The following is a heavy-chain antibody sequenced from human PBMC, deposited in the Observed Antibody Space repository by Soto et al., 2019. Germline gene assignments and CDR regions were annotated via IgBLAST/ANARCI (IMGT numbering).Heavy chain of an antibody. CDR3: AIRASGSYHFDY. CDR1: GGTFSSYA. CDR2: IIPSFGTA. V-gene: IGHV1-69*01. D-gene: IGHD1-26*01. J-gene: IGHJ4*02. Sequence: QVQLVQSGAEVKKPGSSVNVSCKASGGTFSSYAISWVRQAPGQGLEWMGGIIPSFGTANYAQKFQGRGTITADESTSTADMELSSLRSEDTAVYYCAIRASGSYHFDYWGQGTLVTVSS.